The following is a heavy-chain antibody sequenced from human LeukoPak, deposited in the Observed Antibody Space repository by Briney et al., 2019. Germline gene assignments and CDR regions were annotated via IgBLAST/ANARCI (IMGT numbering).Heavy chain of an antibody. V-gene: IGHV3-23*01. D-gene: IGHD3-16*02. CDR3: ARAMITFGGVIVKWAFNI. Sequence: GGSLRLSCAAPGFTFSSYGMSWVRQAPGKGLDWVSGINGRDGSTYHADSVKRRFTISRDNSQNTLYLHMNRLRADDTAVYYCARAMITFGGVIVKWAFNIWGRGTMVTVSS. CDR2: INGRDGST. CDR1: GFTFSSYG. J-gene: IGHJ3*02.